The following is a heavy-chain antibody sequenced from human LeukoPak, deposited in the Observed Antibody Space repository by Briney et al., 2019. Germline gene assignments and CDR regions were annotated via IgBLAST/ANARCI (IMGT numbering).Heavy chain of an antibody. CDR3: TTDFPIVVVPAAIQDEPLDY. CDR1: GFTFSNAW. D-gene: IGHD2-2*01. V-gene: IGHV3-15*01. CDR2: IKSKTDGGTT. Sequence: GGSLRLSCAASGFTFSNAWMSWVRQAPGKGLEWVGRIKSKTDGGTTDYAAPVKGRFAISRDDSKNTLYLQMNSLKTEDTAVYYCTTDFPIVVVPAAIQDEPLDYWGQGTLVTVSS. J-gene: IGHJ4*02.